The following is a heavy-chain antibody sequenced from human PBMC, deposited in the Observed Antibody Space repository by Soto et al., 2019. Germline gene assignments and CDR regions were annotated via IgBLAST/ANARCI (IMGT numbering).Heavy chain of an antibody. Sequence: GGSLRLSCAASGFMFSAYTMNWVRQAPGKGLEWLSSISDDSSYIDYADSLRGRFTVSRDNARNSLYLQIDSLGVEDTAVYYCATPYYFNHRGPATLVTLSS. V-gene: IGHV3-21*06. D-gene: IGHD3-16*01. CDR1: GFMFSAYT. CDR2: ISDDSSYI. J-gene: IGHJ1*01. CDR3: ATPYYFNH.